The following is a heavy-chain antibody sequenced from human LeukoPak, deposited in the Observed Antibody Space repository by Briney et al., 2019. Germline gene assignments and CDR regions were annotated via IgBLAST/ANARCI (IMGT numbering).Heavy chain of an antibody. D-gene: IGHD1-26*01. CDR2: ISGGGGST. J-gene: IGHJ4*02. CDR3: ARSVNSGSYYDWDY. V-gene: IGHV3-23*01. Sequence: GGSLRLSCAASGFTSTSYSMNWVRQAPGKGLEWVSTISGGGGSTYYADSVKGRFTISRDNSKNTLYLQVNSLRSEDTAVYYCARSVNSGSYYDWDYWGQGTLVTVSS. CDR1: GFTSTSYS.